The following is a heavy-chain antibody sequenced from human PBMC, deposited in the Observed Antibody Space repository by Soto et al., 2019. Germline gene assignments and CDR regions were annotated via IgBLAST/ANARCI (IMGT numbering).Heavy chain of an antibody. CDR2: ISSAGRT. V-gene: IGHV3-23*01. J-gene: IGHJ4*02. D-gene: IGHD6-19*01. Sequence: EVQLLESGGGLVQPGGSLRLSCVASGFTFSSYAMSWVRQAPGKGLEWVSAISSAGRTYYADSVKGRFTISRDNSKNTLYLQMNSLRAEDTAVPYCAKAASSYASGWYAYWRQGTLVTVSS. CDR3: AKAASSYASGWYAY. CDR1: GFTFSSYA.